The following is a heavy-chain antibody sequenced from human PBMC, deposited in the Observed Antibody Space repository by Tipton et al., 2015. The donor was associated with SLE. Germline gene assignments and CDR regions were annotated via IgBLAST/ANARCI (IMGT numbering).Heavy chain of an antibody. CDR2: INGGNGDT. CDR1: GYTFTSYS. J-gene: IGHJ5*02. Sequence: QSGAEVKEPGASVKLSCKASGYTFTSYSIHWVRQAPGHGLEWLAWINGGNGDTKYSQKFRGRVTINRDTSASTAYIELTSLRYEDTAVYYCARGVLGDWFDPWGQGTLVTVSS. V-gene: IGHV1-3*01. CDR3: ARGVLGDWFDP. D-gene: IGHD3-16*01.